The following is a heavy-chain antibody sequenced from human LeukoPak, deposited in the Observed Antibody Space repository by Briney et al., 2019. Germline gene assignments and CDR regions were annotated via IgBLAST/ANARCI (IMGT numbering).Heavy chain of an antibody. J-gene: IGHJ4*02. Sequence: GGSLRLSCAASGIILSRYWMYWVRQAPGKGLIFVSRISGDGSSISYADSVKGRFTISRDNAKNTLYLQMNNLRAEDTAVYYCVRGGPQSSGPRGDYWGQGILVTVSS. CDR2: ISGDGSSI. D-gene: IGHD3-22*01. CDR3: VRGGPQSSGPRGDY. CDR1: GIILSRYW. V-gene: IGHV3-74*01.